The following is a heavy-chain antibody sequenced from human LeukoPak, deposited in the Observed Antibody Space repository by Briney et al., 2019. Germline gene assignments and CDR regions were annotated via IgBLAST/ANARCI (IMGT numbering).Heavy chain of an antibody. CDR1: GGSISSSSYY. CDR3: ARDIPIITLVRGVIMTNWYFDL. D-gene: IGHD3-10*01. V-gene: IGHV4-39*07. Sequence: TSETLSLTCTVSGGSISSSSYYWGWIRQPPGKGLEWIGEINHSGSTNYNPSLKSRVTISVDTSKNQFSLKLSSVTAADTAVYYCARDIPIITLVRGVIMTNWYFDLWGRGTLVTVSS. J-gene: IGHJ2*01. CDR2: INHSGST.